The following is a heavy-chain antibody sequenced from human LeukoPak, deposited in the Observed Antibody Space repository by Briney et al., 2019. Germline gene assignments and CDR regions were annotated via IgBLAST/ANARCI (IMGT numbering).Heavy chain of an antibody. V-gene: IGHV3-7*01. CDR3: ARGHYYDFD. CDR2: INQDGSEK. J-gene: IGHJ4*02. CDR1: RFTFSNFW. D-gene: IGHD3-22*01. Sequence: PGGSLRLSCAASRFTFSNFWMNWVRQAPGKGLEWVANINQDGSEKYYVDSVKGRFTISRDNAKNSLYLQMNNLRGEATAVYYCARGHYYDFDWGQGTLVTVSS.